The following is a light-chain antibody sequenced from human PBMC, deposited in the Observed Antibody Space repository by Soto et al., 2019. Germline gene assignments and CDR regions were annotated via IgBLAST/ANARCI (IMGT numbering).Light chain of an antibody. V-gene: IGLV2-14*03. CDR1: SSDVGAFNY. Sequence: QSALTQPASVSGSPGQAITISCSVTSSDVGAFNYVSWYQQHPGKAPKLMIYDVSNRPSGVSNRFSGSKSGNTASLTISGLRAEDEADYYCSSFTSDRIYVFGPGTKVTVL. J-gene: IGLJ1*01. CDR3: SSFTSDRIYV. CDR2: DVS.